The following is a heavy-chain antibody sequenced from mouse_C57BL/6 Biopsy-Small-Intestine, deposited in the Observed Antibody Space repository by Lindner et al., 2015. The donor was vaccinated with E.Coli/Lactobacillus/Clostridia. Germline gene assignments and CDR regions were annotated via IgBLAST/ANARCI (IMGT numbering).Heavy chain of an antibody. D-gene: IGHD2-5*01. V-gene: IGHV1-64*01. J-gene: IGHJ3*01. CDR1: GYTFTSYW. CDR3: TREGFYSNYLPWFAY. Sequence: VQLQESGAELVKPGASVKLSCKASGYTFTSYWMHWVKQRPGQGLEWIGMNHPHSGSTNYNEKFRNKATLTVDKSSSTAYIQLSSLTSEDSAVYYCTREGFYSNYLPWFAYWGQGTLVTVSA. CDR2: NHPHSGST.